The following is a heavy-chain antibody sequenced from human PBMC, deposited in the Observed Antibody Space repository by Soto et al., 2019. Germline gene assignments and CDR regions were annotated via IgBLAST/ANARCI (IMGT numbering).Heavy chain of an antibody. CDR3: ARVKNPYDRSGPFDF. J-gene: IGHJ4*02. D-gene: IGHD3-22*01. CDR1: GDSISSGGFS. CDR2: IYHSGTS. Sequence: PSETLSLTCAVSGDSISSGGFSWSWIRQPPGKGLEWIGYIYHSGTSFYNPSLKSRVTISVDGSKNQFSLKVNSVTAADTAVYYCARVKNPYDRSGPFDFWGQGTLVTVSS. V-gene: IGHV4-30-2*01.